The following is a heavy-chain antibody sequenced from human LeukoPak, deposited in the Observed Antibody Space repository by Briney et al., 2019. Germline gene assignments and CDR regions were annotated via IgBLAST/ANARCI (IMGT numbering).Heavy chain of an antibody. J-gene: IGHJ4*02. CDR3: VRGGGEAPSS. CDR2: INHSGST. V-gene: IGHV4-34*01. Sequence: SETLSLTCAVYGGSFSGYYWSWIRQPPGKGLEWIGEINHSGSTNYSPSLKSRVTISTDTSKNQFSLKLSSVTAADTAVYFCVRGGGEAPSSWGQGNLVTASS. CDR1: GGSFSGYY. D-gene: IGHD2-21*01.